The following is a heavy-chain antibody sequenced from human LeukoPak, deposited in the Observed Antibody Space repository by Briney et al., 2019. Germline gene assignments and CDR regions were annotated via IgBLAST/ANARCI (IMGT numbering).Heavy chain of an antibody. CDR2: ITGSGKNT. CDR3: AKAASSSWPSYQYGMDV. CDR1: GVTFSSYA. Sequence: PGGSLRLSCAASGVTFSSYAMSWVRQAPGKGLEWVSVITGSGKNTYYADSVKGRFTISKDNSKNTVYLQMNDLRVDDTAVYYCAKAASSSWPSYQYGMDVWGQGTTVTVSS. V-gene: IGHV3-23*01. J-gene: IGHJ6*02. D-gene: IGHD6-13*01.